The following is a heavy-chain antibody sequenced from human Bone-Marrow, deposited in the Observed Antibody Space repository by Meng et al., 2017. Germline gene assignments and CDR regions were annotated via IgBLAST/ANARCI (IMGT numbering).Heavy chain of an antibody. V-gene: IGHV3-30*01. CDR1: GFTFNNYA. J-gene: IGHJ4*02. Sequence: QVRLVGVGGGVDQLGASLRVSCAASGFTFNNYAIHWVRQAPGKGLEWVAVISYDGSNKYYADFVKGRFTISRDNSRNTLYLQMNSLRAEDTAVYHCARAYGSGWYGYWGQGTLVTVSS. CDR3: ARAYGSGWYGY. CDR2: ISYDGSNK. D-gene: IGHD6-19*01.